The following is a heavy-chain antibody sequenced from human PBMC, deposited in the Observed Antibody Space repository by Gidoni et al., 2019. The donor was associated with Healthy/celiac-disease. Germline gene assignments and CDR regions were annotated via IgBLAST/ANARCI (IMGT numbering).Heavy chain of an antibody. CDR2: ISWNSGSI. D-gene: IGHD3-22*01. J-gene: IGHJ4*02. CDR1: GLTFDAYA. CDR3: AGWYYYDSSGYSFDY. Sequence: EVQLVESGGGLVQPGRSLRLACAAAGLTFDAYAMHWVRQAPGKCLEWVSGISWNSGSIGYVDSVKGRFTISRDNAKHSLYLQMNSVRAEDTALYYCAGWYYYDSSGYSFDYWGQGTLVTVSS. V-gene: IGHV3-9*01.